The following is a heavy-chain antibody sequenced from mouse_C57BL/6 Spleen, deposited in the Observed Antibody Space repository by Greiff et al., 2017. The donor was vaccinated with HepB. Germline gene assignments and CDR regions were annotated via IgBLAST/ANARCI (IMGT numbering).Heavy chain of an antibody. D-gene: IGHD2-10*01. Sequence: QVQLQESGAELMKPGASVKLSCKATGYTFTGYWIQWVKQRPGHGLEWIGEILPGSGSTNYNEKFKGKATFTADTSSNTAYMQLSSLTTEDSAIYYCARSGPTSRYFDDWGKGTTVTVSS. CDR2: ILPGSGST. CDR3: ARSGPTSRYFDD. J-gene: IGHJ1*03. V-gene: IGHV1-9*01. CDR1: GYTFTGYW.